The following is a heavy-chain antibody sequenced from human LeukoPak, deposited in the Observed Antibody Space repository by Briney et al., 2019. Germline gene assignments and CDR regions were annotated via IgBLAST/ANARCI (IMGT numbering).Heavy chain of an antibody. D-gene: IGHD3-22*01. J-gene: IGHJ4*02. V-gene: IGHV3-48*02. Sequence: GGSLRLSCAASGFTFSSYSMNWVRQAPGKGLEWVSYITWTSDTIYYADPVKGRFTISRDNAKNSLYLQMNSLRDEDTAVYYCARVSRENGYYYEEYWGQGSLVTVSS. CDR2: ITWTSDTI. CDR1: GFTFSSYS. CDR3: ARVSRENGYYYEEY.